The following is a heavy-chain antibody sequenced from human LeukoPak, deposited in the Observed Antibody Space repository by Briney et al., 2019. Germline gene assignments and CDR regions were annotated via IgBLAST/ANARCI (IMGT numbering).Heavy chain of an antibody. CDR1: GGTFSSYA. Sequence: SVKVSCEASGGTFSSYAISWVRQAPGQGLEWMGRIIPMFDVPNYAQKFQGRVRITADKSTSTAYMEVSSLTSEDTAVYYCARGVVVTAAQYYYYAMDAWGQGTTVTVSS. J-gene: IGHJ6*02. V-gene: IGHV1-69*04. CDR3: ARGVVVTAAQYYYYAMDA. CDR2: IIPMFDVP. D-gene: IGHD2-15*01.